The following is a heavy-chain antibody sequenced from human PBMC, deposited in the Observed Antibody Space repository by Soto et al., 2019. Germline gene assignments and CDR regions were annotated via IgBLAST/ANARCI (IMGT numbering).Heavy chain of an antibody. CDR1: GYSFTSYW. J-gene: IGHJ5*02. CDR3: ARHYDSSGYPSGGFDP. D-gene: IGHD3-22*01. V-gene: IGHV5-51*01. CDR2: IYPGDSDT. Sequence: EVQLVQSGAEVKKPGESLKISCKGSGYSFTSYWICWVRQMPGKGLEWMGIIYPGDSDTRYSPSFQGQVTISADKSISTAYLQWISLKASDTAMYYCARHYDSSGYPSGGFDPWGQGTLVTVSS.